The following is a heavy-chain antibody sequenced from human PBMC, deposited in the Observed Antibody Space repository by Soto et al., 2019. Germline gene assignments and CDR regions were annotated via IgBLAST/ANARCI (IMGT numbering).Heavy chain of an antibody. CDR2: VYHSGTT. D-gene: IGHD4-17*01. J-gene: IGHJ4*02. Sequence: PSETLSLTCTVSRGSISTYYWSWIRQPPGKGPEWIGYVYHSGTTNYNPSLESRVTISLDTSKNQFSLKLNSVTAADTAVYYCARRYGDAVDYWGQGTLVTVSS. CDR1: RGSISTYY. V-gene: IGHV4-59*01. CDR3: ARRYGDAVDY.